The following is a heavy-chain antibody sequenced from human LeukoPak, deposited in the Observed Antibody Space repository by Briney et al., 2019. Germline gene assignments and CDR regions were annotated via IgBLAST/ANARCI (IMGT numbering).Heavy chain of an antibody. CDR3: ARVEGGSGWYPFDY. CDR2: IYTSGST. Sequence: SETLSLTCTVSSGSISTYYWSWIRQPAGKGLEWIGRIYTSGSTNYNPSLKSRVTMSVDTSKNQFSLKLSSVTAADTAVYYCARVEGGSGWYPFDYWGQGTLVTVSS. D-gene: IGHD6-19*01. V-gene: IGHV4-4*07. J-gene: IGHJ4*02. CDR1: SGSISTYY.